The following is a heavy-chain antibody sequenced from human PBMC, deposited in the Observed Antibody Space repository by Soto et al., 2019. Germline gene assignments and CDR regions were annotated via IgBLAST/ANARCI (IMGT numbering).Heavy chain of an antibody. CDR3: ASSNPEGRGYYYYYGMDV. Sequence: GGSLRLSCAASGFTFSSYWMHWVRQAPGKGLVWVSRINSDGSSTSYADSVKGRFTISRDNAKNTLYLQMNSLRAEDTAVYYCASSNPEGRGYYYYYGMDVWGQGTTVTVSS. CDR1: GFTFSSYW. V-gene: IGHV3-74*01. J-gene: IGHJ6*02. D-gene: IGHD7-27*01. CDR2: INSDGSST.